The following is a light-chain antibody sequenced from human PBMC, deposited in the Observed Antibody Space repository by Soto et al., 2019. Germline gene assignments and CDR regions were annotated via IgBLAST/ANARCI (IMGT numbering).Light chain of an antibody. CDR1: PSVSSY. J-gene: IGKJ1*01. V-gene: IGKV3-11*01. Sequence: EIVLTQSPATLSLSPGEKATLSCRASPSVSSYLAWYQHKPGQDPRLLMFDASIRATGIPASFNGTGSETAFTLTITSLEAEDVSFYYCQLLDNWPWTFGQGTKVKIQ. CDR2: DAS. CDR3: QLLDNWPWT.